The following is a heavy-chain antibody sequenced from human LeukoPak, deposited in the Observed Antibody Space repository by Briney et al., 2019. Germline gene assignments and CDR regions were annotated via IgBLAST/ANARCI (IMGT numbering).Heavy chain of an antibody. J-gene: IGHJ3*02. D-gene: IGHD2-2*01. CDR1: DYTFSTYG. Sequence: ASVKVSCKASDYTFSTYGITWVRQAPGQGLEWMGWISAYNGNTNYEQKLQGRATITTDTSTSTAYLELKSLRSDDTAVYYCARASGSYCSSTSCNDAFDIWGQGTMVTVS. CDR2: ISAYNGNT. V-gene: IGHV1-18*01. CDR3: ARASGSYCSSTSCNDAFDI.